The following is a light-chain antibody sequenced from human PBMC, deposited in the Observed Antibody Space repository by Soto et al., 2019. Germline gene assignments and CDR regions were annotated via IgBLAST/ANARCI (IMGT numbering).Light chain of an antibody. CDR1: QTISSW. J-gene: IGKJ1*01. CDR3: QQLNSYPRT. Sequence: DIEIAQSPSTRSGSVGDGVTITCRASQTISSWLAWYQQTKGKAPKILIYAASSLQSGVPSRFSGSGSGTDFTLTISRLQPEDFATYYCQQLNSYPRTFGQGTKVDIK. CDR2: AAS. V-gene: IGKV1-5*01.